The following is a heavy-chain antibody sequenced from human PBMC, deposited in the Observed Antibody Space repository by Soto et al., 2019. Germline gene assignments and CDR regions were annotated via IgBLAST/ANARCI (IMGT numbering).Heavy chain of an antibody. CDR2: INHSGST. Sequence: PSETLSLTCAVYGGSFSGYYWSWIRQPPGKGLEWIGEINHSGSTNYNPSLKSRVTISVDTSKNQFSLKLSSVTAADTAVYYCARDRWSGGNYYYGMDVWGQGTTVTVSS. CDR3: ARDRWSGGNYYYGMDV. D-gene: IGHD1-26*01. CDR1: GGSFSGYY. V-gene: IGHV4-34*01. J-gene: IGHJ6*02.